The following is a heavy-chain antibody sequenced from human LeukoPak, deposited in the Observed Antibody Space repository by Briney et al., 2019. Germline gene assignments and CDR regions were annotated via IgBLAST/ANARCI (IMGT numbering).Heavy chain of an antibody. J-gene: IGHJ6*02. CDR2: IYYSGST. V-gene: IGHV4-59*01. CDR3: ARDQVRGWANYYYYGMYV. CDR1: GVSISSYY. Sequence: SETLSLTCTVSGVSISSYYWSWLRQPPGKGLEWLGYIYYSGSTNYNPSLKSRVTISVDTSKNEFSLKLSSVSAADTGVYYCARDQVRGWANYYYYGMYVWGQGTTVTVSS. D-gene: IGHD6-19*01.